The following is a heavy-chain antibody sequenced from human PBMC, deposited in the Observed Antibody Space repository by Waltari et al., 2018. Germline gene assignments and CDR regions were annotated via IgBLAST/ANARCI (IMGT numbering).Heavy chain of an antibody. CDR3: ARGGAKEALGDFL. CDR1: GFPFSSSG. CDR2: IWYDGSNK. J-gene: IGHJ4*02. D-gene: IGHD3-10*01. Sequence: QVQLVESGGGVVQPGRSLRLPCSASGFPFSSSGMHWVRQAPGKGLEWVALIWYDGSNKYYADSVKGRFTISRDNSKNTLYLQMNSLRAEDTAVYYCARGGAKEALGDFLWGQGTLVTVSS. V-gene: IGHV3-33*01.